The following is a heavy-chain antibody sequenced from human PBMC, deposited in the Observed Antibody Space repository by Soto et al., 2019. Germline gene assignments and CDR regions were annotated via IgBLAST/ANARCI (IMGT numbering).Heavy chain of an antibody. CDR3: ARGRGAVGFRSGYS. Sequence: QVQLVESGGGVVQPGGSLRLSCSASGFTFSSYGMHWVRQAPGKGLEWVALIWFDDSHKFYADSVKGRFTISRDNSMNTVSLQMNSLRAEDTAIYYGARGRGAVGFRSGYSWGQGTPVTVSS. D-gene: IGHD3-10*01. CDR2: IWFDDSHK. J-gene: IGHJ4*02. V-gene: IGHV3-33*01. CDR1: GFTFSSYG.